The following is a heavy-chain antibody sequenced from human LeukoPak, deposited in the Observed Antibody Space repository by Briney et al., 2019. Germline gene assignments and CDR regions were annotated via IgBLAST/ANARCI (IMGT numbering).Heavy chain of an antibody. CDR3: ARESSGSGGHSAFDY. V-gene: IGHV3-21*01. CDR1: GFTFSNYN. D-gene: IGHD3-10*01. Sequence: GGSLRLSCAGSGFTFSNYNMHWVRQAPGKGLEWVSLITTGSSHIYYADSLKGRFTISRDNAKNSIYLQMDSLRVEDTAVYFCARESSGSGGHSAFDYWGQGTLVIVSS. J-gene: IGHJ4*02. CDR2: ITTGSSHI.